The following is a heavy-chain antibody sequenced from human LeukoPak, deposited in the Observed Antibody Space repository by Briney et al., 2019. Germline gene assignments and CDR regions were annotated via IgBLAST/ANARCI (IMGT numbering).Heavy chain of an antibody. CDR2: ISDRDGST. CDR3: AKAVGVAATSPTSYFYYGMDV. D-gene: IGHD2-15*01. Sequence: GESLKISCAASGFTFSSYAMSWVRQAPGKGLQWVSSISDRDGSTYYVGAVKGRFTISRDNSKNTLYLQMNSLRGEDTAVYFCAKAVGVAATSPTSYFYYGMDVWGQGTTVTVSS. J-gene: IGHJ6*02. V-gene: IGHV3-23*01. CDR1: GFTFSSYA.